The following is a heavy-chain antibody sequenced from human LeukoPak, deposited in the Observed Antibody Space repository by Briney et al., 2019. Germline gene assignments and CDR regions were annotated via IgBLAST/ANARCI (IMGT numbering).Heavy chain of an antibody. J-gene: IGHJ3*02. V-gene: IGHV1-2*02. Sequence: ASVKVSCKASGYTFTGYYMHWVRQAPGQGLEWMGWINPNNGGTHYAQKFQGRATMTGDTSITTAYMELSRLRSDDTAVYYCVRDQYFGYDQSWAFDMWGQGTMVTVSS. CDR3: VRDQYFGYDQSWAFDM. D-gene: IGHD5-12*01. CDR2: INPNNGGT. CDR1: GYTFTGYY.